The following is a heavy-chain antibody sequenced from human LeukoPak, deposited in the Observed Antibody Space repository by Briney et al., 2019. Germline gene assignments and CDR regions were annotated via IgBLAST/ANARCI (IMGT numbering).Heavy chain of an antibody. D-gene: IGHD3-10*01. CDR2: LSDSGGST. Sequence: GGSLRLSCAVSGITLGNYGMSWVRQPPGKWLEWVAGLSDSGGSTNYADSVKGRFTSSRDTPRNTLYLQMNSLRAEDTAVYFCAKRGVVIRVFLVGFHKEAYYFDSWGQGALVTVSS. CDR1: GITLGNYG. CDR3: AKRGVVIRVFLVGFHKEAYYFDS. V-gene: IGHV3-23*01. J-gene: IGHJ4*02.